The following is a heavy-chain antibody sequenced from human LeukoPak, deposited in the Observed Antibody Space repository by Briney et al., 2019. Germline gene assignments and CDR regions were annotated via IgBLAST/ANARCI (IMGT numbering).Heavy chain of an antibody. CDR1: GFTFSSYA. CDR3: ARAYYGSGSYSGLAAFDI. D-gene: IGHD3-10*01. CDR2: ISSNGGST. V-gene: IGHV3-64*01. Sequence: GGSLRLSCAASGFTFSSYAMHWVRQAPGKGLEYVSAISSNGGSTYYANSVKGRFTISRDNSKNTLYLQMGSLRAEDMAVYYCARAYYGSGSYSGLAAFDIWGQGTMVTVSS. J-gene: IGHJ3*02.